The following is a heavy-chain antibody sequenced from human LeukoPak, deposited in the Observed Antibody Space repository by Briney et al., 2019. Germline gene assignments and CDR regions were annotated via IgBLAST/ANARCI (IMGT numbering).Heavy chain of an antibody. CDR2: IIPIFGTA. CDR1: GGTFSSYA. V-gene: IGHV1-69*13. Sequence: SVKVSCKASGGTFSSYAISWVRQPPAQGLEWMGGIIPIFGTANYAQKFQGRVTITADESTSTAYMELSSLRSEDTAVYYCARGIEATLLYPFDYWGQGTLVTVSS. CDR3: ARGIEATLLYPFDY. J-gene: IGHJ4*02. D-gene: IGHD3-3*01.